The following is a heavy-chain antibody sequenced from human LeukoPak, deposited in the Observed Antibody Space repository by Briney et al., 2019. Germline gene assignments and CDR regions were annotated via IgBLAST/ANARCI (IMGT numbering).Heavy chain of an antibody. CDR2: ISDDGSNK. CDR1: GFTFSDYG. V-gene: IGHV3-30-3*01. CDR3: ARDCCSDVQGRYFFDS. Sequence: GGSLRLSCAASGFTFSDYGIHWVRQAPGKGLEWVAVISDDGSNKYYADSVKGRFTIFRDNPKNTLYLQMNRLRVEDTAVYYCARDCCSDVQGRYFFDSWGQGTLVTVSS. J-gene: IGHJ4*02. D-gene: IGHD2-15*01.